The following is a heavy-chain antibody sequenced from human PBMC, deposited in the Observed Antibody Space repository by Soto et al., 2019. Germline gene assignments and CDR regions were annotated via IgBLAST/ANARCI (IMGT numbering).Heavy chain of an antibody. Sequence: ASVKVSCKASGYTFTSYYMHWVRQAPGQGLEWMGIINPSGGSTSYAQKFQGRVTMTRDTSTSTVYMELSSLRSEDTAVYYCARDKRSVYMAAADTNYYSGMDVWGQGTTVTVSS. CDR3: ARDKRSVYMAAADTNYYSGMDV. V-gene: IGHV1-46*01. CDR2: INPSGGST. J-gene: IGHJ6*02. CDR1: GYTFTSYY. D-gene: IGHD6-13*01.